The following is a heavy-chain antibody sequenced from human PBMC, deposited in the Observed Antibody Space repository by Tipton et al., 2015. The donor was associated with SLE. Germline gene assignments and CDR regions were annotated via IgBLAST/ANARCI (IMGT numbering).Heavy chain of an antibody. V-gene: IGHV4-38-2*02. D-gene: IGHD1-26*01. CDR3: ARAPGWGRSDAFDI. CDR2: IYHSGTT. J-gene: IGHJ3*02. Sequence: TLSLTCTVSDLSINTNYFWGWLRQPPGKGLEWIATIYHSGTTQYNPPLQSRVTISFDTSKNRFSLRVNSVTAADTAVYYCARAPGWGRSDAFDIGGQGTMVAVAS. CDR1: DLSINTNYF.